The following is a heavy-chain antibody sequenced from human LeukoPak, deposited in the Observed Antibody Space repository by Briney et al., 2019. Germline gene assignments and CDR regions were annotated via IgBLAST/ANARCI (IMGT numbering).Heavy chain of an antibody. CDR3: ARVQRFGSWFDP. CDR1: GGSFSGYY. D-gene: IGHD2-15*01. V-gene: IGHV4-34*01. Sequence: PSETLSLTCAVYGGSFSGYYWSWIRQPPGKGLEWIGEINHSGSTNYNPSLKSRVTISVDTSKNQFSLKLSSVTAADTAVYYCARVQRFGSWFDPWGQGTLVTVSS. J-gene: IGHJ5*02. CDR2: INHSGST.